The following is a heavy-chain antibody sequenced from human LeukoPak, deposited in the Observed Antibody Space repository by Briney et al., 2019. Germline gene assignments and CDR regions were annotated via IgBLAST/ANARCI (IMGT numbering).Heavy chain of an antibody. CDR1: GGSLSGYY. CDR2: INHGGST. CDR3: AREYSSSWSIPFDY. V-gene: IGHV4-34*01. Sequence: SETLSLTCAVYGGSLSGYYWSWIRQPPGKGLEWIGEINHGGSTNYNPSLRSRVTISVDTSKNQFSLKLSSVTAADTAVYYCAREYSSSWSIPFDYWGQGTLVTVAS. J-gene: IGHJ4*02. D-gene: IGHD6-13*01.